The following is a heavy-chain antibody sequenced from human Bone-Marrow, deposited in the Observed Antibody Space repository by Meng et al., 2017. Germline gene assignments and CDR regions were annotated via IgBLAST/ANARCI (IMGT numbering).Heavy chain of an antibody. Sequence: QVELGESGGGGVQPGSSLRLSCAASGFTFSIYAIHWVRQAPGKGLEWVAVISSDGSNRYYADSVKGRFTISRDNSKNTLFLQMNTLRAEDTAVYYCTRPKLGDGGFDYWGQGTLVTVSS. D-gene: IGHD5-24*01. CDR3: TRPKLGDGGFDY. CDR2: ISSDGSNR. CDR1: GFTFSIYA. V-gene: IGHV3-30*04. J-gene: IGHJ4*02.